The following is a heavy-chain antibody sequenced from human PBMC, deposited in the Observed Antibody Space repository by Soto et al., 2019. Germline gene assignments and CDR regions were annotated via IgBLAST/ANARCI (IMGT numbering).Heavy chain of an antibody. CDR2: ISAYNGNT. D-gene: IGHD2-15*01. CDR1: GYTFTSYG. J-gene: IGHJ5*02. V-gene: IGHV1-18*01. CDR3: ARVLGYCSGGSCYCSHLSYNWFDP. Sequence: QVQLVQSGAEVKKPGASVKVSCKASGYTFTSYGISWVRQAPGQGLEWMGWISAYNGNTNYAQKLQGRVTMTTDTSTSTAYMELRRLRSDDTAVYYCARVLGYCSGGSCYCSHLSYNWFDPWGQGTLVTVSS.